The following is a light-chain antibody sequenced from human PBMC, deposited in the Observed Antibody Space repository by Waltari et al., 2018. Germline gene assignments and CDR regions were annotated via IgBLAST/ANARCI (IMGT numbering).Light chain of an antibody. CDR2: EGR. CDR1: SIDVGSYNL. CDR3: CSDAGSSTVV. Sequence: QSALNQPASVSGSPGQSLPISCTGTSIDVGSYNLVSWYPQHPGKAPKLLIYEGRKPAPWLANRVSVSKAATTASLSSAGLQGEDLADYYCCSDAGSSTVVFGEGTKLTV. V-gene: IGLV2-23*01. J-gene: IGLJ3*02.